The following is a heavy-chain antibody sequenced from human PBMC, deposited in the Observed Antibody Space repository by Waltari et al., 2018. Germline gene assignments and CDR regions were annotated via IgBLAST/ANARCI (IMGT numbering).Heavy chain of an antibody. J-gene: IGHJ3*02. CDR2: INHSGST. CDR1: GGSFSGYY. Sequence: QVQLQQWGAGLLKPSETLSLTCAVYGGSFSGYYWSWIRHPPGKGLEWIGEINHSGSTNYNPSLKSRVTISVDTSKNQFSLKLSSVTAADTAVYYCARDLGGSYFSVAFDIWGQGTMVTVSS. CDR3: ARDLGGSYFSVAFDI. D-gene: IGHD1-26*01. V-gene: IGHV4-34*01.